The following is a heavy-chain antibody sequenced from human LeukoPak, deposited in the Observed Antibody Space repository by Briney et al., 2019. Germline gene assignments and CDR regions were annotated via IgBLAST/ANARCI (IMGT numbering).Heavy chain of an antibody. V-gene: IGHV4-34*01. CDR2: INHSGST. CDR3: AKGLPPPYDSSGYWEFDY. Sequence: PSETLSLTCAVYGGSFSGYYWSWIRQPPGKGLEWIGEINHSGSTNYNPSLKSRVTISVDTSKNQFSLKLSSVTAADTAVYYCAKGLPPPYDSSGYWEFDYWGQGTLVTVSS. J-gene: IGHJ4*02. CDR1: GGSFSGYY. D-gene: IGHD3-22*01.